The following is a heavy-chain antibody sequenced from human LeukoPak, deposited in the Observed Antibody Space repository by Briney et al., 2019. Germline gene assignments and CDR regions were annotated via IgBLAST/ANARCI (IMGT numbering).Heavy chain of an antibody. V-gene: IGHV3-30-3*01. CDR1: GFTFSSYA. CDR3: ASGETYYYGSRPFDY. D-gene: IGHD3-10*01. J-gene: IGHJ4*02. Sequence: GGSLRLSCAAPGFTFSSYAMHWVRQAPGKGLEWVAVISYDGSNKYYADSVKGRFTISRDNSKNTLYLQMNSLRAEDTAVYYCASGETYYYGSRPFDYWGQGTLVTVSS. CDR2: ISYDGSNK.